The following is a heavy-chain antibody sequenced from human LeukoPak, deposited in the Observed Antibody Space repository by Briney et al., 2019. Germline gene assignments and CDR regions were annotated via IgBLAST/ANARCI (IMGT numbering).Heavy chain of an antibody. CDR2: IYYSGST. CDR1: GGSISSSRYD. J-gene: IGHJ4*02. Sequence: PSETLSLTCTVSGGSISSSRYDWSWIRQAPGKDLKWIGYIYYSGSTNYNPSLKSRVTISVDTSKNQFSLKLSSVTAADTAVYYCAREVAMAYFDYWGQGTLVTVSS. CDR3: AREVAMAYFDY. D-gene: IGHD5-24*01. V-gene: IGHV4-61*01.